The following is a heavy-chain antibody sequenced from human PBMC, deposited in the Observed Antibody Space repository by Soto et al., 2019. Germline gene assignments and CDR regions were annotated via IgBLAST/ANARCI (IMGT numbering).Heavy chain of an antibody. J-gene: IGHJ4*02. Sequence: EVKLVESGGGLVQPGGSLRLSCAASGISLSAYWMHWVRQVPGKGLEWIARINEDGRSTSYMDSVKGRFTISRDNARDTLYLQMNSLRLEDTAVYYCARGWVERLPRQPPSDYWGQGTLVTVSS. D-gene: IGHD3-3*01. CDR1: GISLSAYW. CDR3: ARGWVERLPRQPPSDY. V-gene: IGHV3-74*01. CDR2: INEDGRST.